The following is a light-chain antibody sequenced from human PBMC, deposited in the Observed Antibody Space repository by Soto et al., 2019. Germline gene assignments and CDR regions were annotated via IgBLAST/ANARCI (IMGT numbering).Light chain of an antibody. V-gene: IGKV1-13*02. Sequence: AIQLTQSPSSLSASVGDRVTITCRASQGISSALAWYQQQPGKAPKLLIYDASSLESGVPSRFSGSGSGTDFTLTISSLQPEDFATYYCQQFNSYPPLLTFGGGTKVEIK. J-gene: IGKJ4*01. CDR3: QQFNSYPPLLT. CDR2: DAS. CDR1: QGISSA.